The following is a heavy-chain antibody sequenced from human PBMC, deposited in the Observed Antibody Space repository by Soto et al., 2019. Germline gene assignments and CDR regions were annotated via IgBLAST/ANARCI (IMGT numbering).Heavy chain of an antibody. Sequence: EVQLVESGGGLIQPGGSLRLSCAASGFTVSSTYMSWVRQAPGKGLEWVSVIYSGGSTYYADSVKGRFTISRDNSKNTLNLQINSLRAEATAVYYCARSGYGYGPFDYWGQGTLVTVSS. CDR2: IYSGGST. D-gene: IGHD5-18*01. CDR3: ARSGYGYGPFDY. J-gene: IGHJ4*02. V-gene: IGHV3-53*01. CDR1: GFTVSSTY.